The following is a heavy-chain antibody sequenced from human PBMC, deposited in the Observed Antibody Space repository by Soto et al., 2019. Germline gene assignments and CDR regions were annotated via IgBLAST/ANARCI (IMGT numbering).Heavy chain of an antibody. Sequence: GGSLRLSCAASGITFTRYSMNWVRQAPGKELEWVSSISTTTNYIYYGDSMKGRFTISRDNAKNSLYLEMNSLRAEDTAVYYCARESEDLTSNFDYWGQGTLVTVLL. J-gene: IGHJ4*02. V-gene: IGHV3-21*06. CDR2: ISTTTNYI. CDR3: ARESEDLTSNFDY. CDR1: GITFTRYS.